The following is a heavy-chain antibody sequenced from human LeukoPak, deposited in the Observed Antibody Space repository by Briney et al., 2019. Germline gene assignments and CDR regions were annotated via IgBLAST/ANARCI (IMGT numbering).Heavy chain of an antibody. CDR1: GYSISSGYY. CDR3: ARWAVVTANYFDY. J-gene: IGHJ4*02. Sequence: PSETLSLTCTVSGYSISSGYYWGWIRQPPGKGLGWIGNIYNSGSTYYNPSLKSRVTISVDTSKNHFSLELSSVTAADTAVYYCARWAVVTANYFDYWGQGTLVTVSS. D-gene: IGHD2-15*01. V-gene: IGHV4-38-2*02. CDR2: IYNSGST.